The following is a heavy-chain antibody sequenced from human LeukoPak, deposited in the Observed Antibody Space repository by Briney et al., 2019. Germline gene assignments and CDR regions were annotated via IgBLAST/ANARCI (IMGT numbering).Heavy chain of an antibody. J-gene: IGHJ4*02. V-gene: IGHV3-48*03. CDR2: ISTSSRTI. CDR1: GFTFSNYE. D-gene: IGHD3-3*01. CDR3: ARDGYDFWSDYPTTLDY. Sequence: GGSLRLSCAASGFTFSNYEMNWVRQAPGKGLEWVSYISTSSRTIYYADSVKGRFTISRDNAKNSLFLQMNSLRAEDTAVYYCARDGYDFWSDYPTTLDYWGQGTLVTVSS.